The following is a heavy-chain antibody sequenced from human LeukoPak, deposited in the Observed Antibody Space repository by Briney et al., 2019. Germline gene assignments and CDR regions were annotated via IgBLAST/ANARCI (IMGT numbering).Heavy chain of an antibody. CDR1: GFIFSNAL. J-gene: IGHJ4*02. Sequence: GGSLRLSCAASGFIFSNALMHWVRHAPGKGLVWVSRIDSDGTTTHYADSVKGRFTISRDNAKNTLYLQMNSLRAEDSALYYCVRDRDGYNFWGQGTLVTVSS. D-gene: IGHD5-24*01. V-gene: IGHV3-74*01. CDR3: VRDRDGYNF. CDR2: IDSDGTTT.